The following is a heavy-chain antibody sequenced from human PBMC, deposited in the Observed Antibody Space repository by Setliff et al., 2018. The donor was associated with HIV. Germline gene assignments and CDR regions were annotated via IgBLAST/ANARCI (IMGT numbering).Heavy chain of an antibody. V-gene: IGHV3-66*02. Sequence: PGGSLRLSCAASGFNVRNNYMSWVRQAPGKGLEWVSAIYGGGSTYYADSVKGRLTISRDSSENTLYLQMNSLRVEDTGVYFCARESFGGSTWALGDSWGQGALVTVSS. CDR1: GFNVRNNY. D-gene: IGHD2-15*01. J-gene: IGHJ4*02. CDR2: IYGGGST. CDR3: ARESFGGSTWALGDS.